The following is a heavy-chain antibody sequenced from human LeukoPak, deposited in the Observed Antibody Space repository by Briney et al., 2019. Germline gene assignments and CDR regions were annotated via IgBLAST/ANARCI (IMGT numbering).Heavy chain of an antibody. Sequence: GGSLRLSCAASGFTFSDHDMDWVRQAPGKGLEWVGRIKNKANSFTTGYAASVKGRFTISRDDSKKSLYLQMNSLNTEDTAVYYCAGTGYSYGYYDYWGQGTLVTVSS. CDR3: AGTGYSYGYYDY. J-gene: IGHJ4*02. V-gene: IGHV3-72*01. D-gene: IGHD5-18*01. CDR2: IKNKANSFTT. CDR1: GFTFSDHD.